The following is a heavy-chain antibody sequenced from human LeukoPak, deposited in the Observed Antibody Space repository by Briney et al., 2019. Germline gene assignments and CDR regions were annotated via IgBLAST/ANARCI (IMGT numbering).Heavy chain of an antibody. CDR2: INSDGSST. CDR1: GFTFSSYW. D-gene: IGHD3-9*01. J-gene: IGHJ2*01. Sequence: GGSLRLSCAASGFTFSSYWMHWVRQAPGMGLVWVSCINSDGSSTHYADSVKGRFTISRDNAKNTLYLQMDCLRPEDTAVYYCAKGGDILTGYYLYWYFDLWGRGTLVTVSS. V-gene: IGHV3-74*01. CDR3: AKGGDILTGYYLYWYFDL.